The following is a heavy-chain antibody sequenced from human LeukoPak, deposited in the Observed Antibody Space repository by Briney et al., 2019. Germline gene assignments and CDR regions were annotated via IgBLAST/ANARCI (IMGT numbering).Heavy chain of an antibody. D-gene: IGHD1-1*01. V-gene: IGHV3-66*01. CDR1: GFTVSTNY. Sequence: GGSLRLSCAASGFTVSTNYMTWVRHAPGKGLEWGSVIYSVGSTYYADSVKGRFTISRDNSKNTLYLQMNSLRAEETAVYYCARVGYSYAFDVWGQGTMVTVSS. CDR2: IYSVGST. J-gene: IGHJ3*01. CDR3: ARVGYSYAFDV.